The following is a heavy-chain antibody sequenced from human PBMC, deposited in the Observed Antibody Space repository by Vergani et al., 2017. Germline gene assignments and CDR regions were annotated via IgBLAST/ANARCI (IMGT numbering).Heavy chain of an antibody. CDR2: INPNSGGT. CDR3: ARDLGVRFLEVLHGMDV. Sequence: QVQLVQSGSELKKPGASVKVSCKASGYTFTSYAMNWVRQAPGQGLEWMGWINPNSGGTNYAQKFQGRVTMTRDTSISTAYMELSRLRSDDTEVYYSARDLGVRFLEVLHGMDVGGQGTTGTVSS. D-gene: IGHD3-3*01. V-gene: IGHV1-2*02. CDR1: GYTFTSYA. J-gene: IGHJ6*02.